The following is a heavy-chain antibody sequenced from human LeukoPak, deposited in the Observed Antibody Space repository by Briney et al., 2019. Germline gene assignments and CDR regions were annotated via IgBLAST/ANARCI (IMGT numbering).Heavy chain of an antibody. D-gene: IGHD3-10*01. CDR3: TMVRGVIGSLGYFDY. CDR2: IRSKANSYAT. Sequence: PGGSLRLSCAASGFTFSGSAMHWVRQASGKGLEWVGRIRSKANSYATAYAASVKGRFTISRDDSKNTAYLQMNSLKTEDTAVYYCTMVRGVIGSLGYFDYWGQGTLVTVSS. CDR1: GFTFSGSA. V-gene: IGHV3-73*01. J-gene: IGHJ4*02.